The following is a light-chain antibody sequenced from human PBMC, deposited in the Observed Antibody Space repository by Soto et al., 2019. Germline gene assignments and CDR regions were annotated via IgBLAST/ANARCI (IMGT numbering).Light chain of an antibody. CDR1: SGHSTYI. CDR3: ETWDSRPWV. J-gene: IGLJ3*02. Sequence: QLVLTQSSSASASLGSSVKLTCTLSSGHSTYIIAWHQQQPGKAPRYLMKVEGSGSYNKGSGVPDRFSGSSSWADRYLTISNLQFEDEADYYCETWDSRPWVFGGGTKLTVL. V-gene: IGLV4-60*02. CDR2: VEGSGSY.